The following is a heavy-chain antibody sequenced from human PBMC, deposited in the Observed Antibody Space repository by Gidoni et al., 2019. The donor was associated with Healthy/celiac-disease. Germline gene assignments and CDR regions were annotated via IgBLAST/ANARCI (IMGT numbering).Heavy chain of an antibody. V-gene: IGHV4-39*01. CDR3: ARPRPYYYYGMDV. CDR1: GGSISSSSYY. J-gene: IGHJ6*02. Sequence: LQLQESGPGLVKPSETLSLTCTVSGGSISSSSYYWGWIRPPPGKGLEWIGSIYYSGSTYYNPSLKSRVTISVDTSKNQFSLKLSSVTAADTAVYYCARPRPYYYYGMDVWGQGTTVTVSS. CDR2: IYYSGST.